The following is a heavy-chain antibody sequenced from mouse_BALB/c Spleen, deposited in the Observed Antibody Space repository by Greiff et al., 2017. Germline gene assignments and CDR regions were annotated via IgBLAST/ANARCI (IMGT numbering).Heavy chain of an antibody. CDR2: ISSGSSTI. D-gene: IGHD1-2*01. V-gene: IGHV5-17*02. CDR1: GFTFSSFG. Sequence: EVHLVESGGGLVQPGGSRKLSCAASGFTFSSFGMHWVRQAPEKGLEWVAYISSGSSTIYYADTVKGRFTISRDNPKNTLFLQMTSLRSEDTAMFYCAREEYYGTGFAYWGQGTLVTVSA. CDR3: AREEYYGTGFAY. J-gene: IGHJ3*01.